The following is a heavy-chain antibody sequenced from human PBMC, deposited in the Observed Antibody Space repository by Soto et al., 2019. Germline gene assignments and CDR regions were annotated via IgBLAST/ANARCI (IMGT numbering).Heavy chain of an antibody. J-gene: IGHJ4*02. CDR3: ARDFTVDYYDSSGYSGY. V-gene: IGHV3-48*02. CDR1: GFTFSSYS. Sequence: EVQLLESGGGLVQPGGSLRLSCAASGFTFSSYSMNWVRQAPGKGLEWVSYISSSSSTIYYADSVKGRFTISRDNAKNSLYLQMNSLRDEDTAVYYCARDFTVDYYDSSGYSGYWGQGTLVTVSS. D-gene: IGHD3-22*01. CDR2: ISSSSSTI.